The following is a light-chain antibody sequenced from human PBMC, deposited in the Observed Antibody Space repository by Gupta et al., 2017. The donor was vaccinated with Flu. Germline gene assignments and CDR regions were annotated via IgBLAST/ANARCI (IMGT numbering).Light chain of an antibody. CDR3: ATCDASQNGWV. CDR1: SSNIGTNP. Sequence: SVLTQPPSASGTPGQRVAISCSGDSSNIGTNPVNWYQQLPGTTPKLLIFFNEQRPSGGPVRFSGTKSGTSASLAISGLQSEEEADYYCATCDASQNGWVFGGGTKLTVL. CDR2: FNE. J-gene: IGLJ3*02. V-gene: IGLV1-44*01.